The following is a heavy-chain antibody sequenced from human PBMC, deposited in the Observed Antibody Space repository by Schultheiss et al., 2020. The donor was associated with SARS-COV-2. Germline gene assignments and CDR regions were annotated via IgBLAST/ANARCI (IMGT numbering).Heavy chain of an antibody. D-gene: IGHD6-13*01. Sequence: GGSLRLSCAASGFTFSSYAMHWVRQAPGKGLEWVAVISYDGNNKYYADSVQGRFTITRDNSNNTLSLKMNSLRDEDTAKYYCGKDSAYSSSWPPNYLDYWGQGTLVTVSS. CDR3: GKDSAYSSSWPPNYLDY. V-gene: IGHV3-30-3*01. J-gene: IGHJ4*02. CDR1: GFTFSSYA. CDR2: ISYDGNNK.